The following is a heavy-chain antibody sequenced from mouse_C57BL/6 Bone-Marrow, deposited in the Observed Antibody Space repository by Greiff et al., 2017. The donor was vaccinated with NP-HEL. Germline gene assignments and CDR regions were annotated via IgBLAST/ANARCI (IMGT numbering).Heavy chain of an antibody. CDR3: ARGANYYDYGRPYAMDY. V-gene: IGHV1-52*01. Sequence: QVQLQQPGAELVRPGSSVKLSCKASGYTFTSYWMHWVKQRPIQGLEWIGNIDPSDSETHYNQKFKDKATLTVDKSSSTASLQLSSLTSEDSAVSYCARGANYYDYGRPYAMDYWGQGTSVTVSS. CDR1: GYTFTSYW. D-gene: IGHD2-4*01. J-gene: IGHJ4*01. CDR2: IDPSDSET.